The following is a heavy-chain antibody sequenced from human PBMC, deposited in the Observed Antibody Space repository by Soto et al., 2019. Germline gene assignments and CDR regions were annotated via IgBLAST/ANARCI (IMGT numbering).Heavy chain of an antibody. CDR2: KKEDGCVK. V-gene: IGHV3-7*01. CDR1: GFTFSSFW. J-gene: IGHJ4*02. CDR3: ATAGRYTAGSHFDD. D-gene: IGHD3-10*01. Sequence: PGGSLRLSCAASGFTFSSFWMSWVRQAPGKGLEWVANKKEDGCVKYYVDSVKGRFTISRDNAKNSLYLRINSLTAEDTAVYYCATAGRYTAGSHFDDWGQGTLVTVSS.